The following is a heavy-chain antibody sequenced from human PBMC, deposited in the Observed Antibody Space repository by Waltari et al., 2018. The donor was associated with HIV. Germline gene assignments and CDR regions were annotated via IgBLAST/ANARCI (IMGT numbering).Heavy chain of an antibody. J-gene: IGHJ3*02. CDR1: GGSISSYY. Sequence: QVQLQESGPGLVKPSETMSLTCTVSGGSISSYYWSWIRQPPGKGREWIGYIYYSGSTNYNPSLESRVTISVDTAKNQFSLKLSSVTAADTAVYYCARDTGKGAFDIWGQGTMVTVSS. CDR2: IYYSGST. V-gene: IGHV4-59*01. CDR3: ARDTGKGAFDI. D-gene: IGHD7-27*01.